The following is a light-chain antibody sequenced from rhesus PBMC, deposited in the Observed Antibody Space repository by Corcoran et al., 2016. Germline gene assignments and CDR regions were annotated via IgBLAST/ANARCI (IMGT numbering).Light chain of an antibody. CDR1: QSLPHTDGYTY. CDR3: MQHKALPLT. J-gene: IGKJ4*01. CDR2: GGS. Sequence: DIVMTQTPLSLPVTPGEPASISCRSGQSLPHTDGYTYLDWYLQKPGQSSQLLIYGGSNRASGVPDRCRGSGSSTDFALKIRKGEAEDVVVYYCMQHKALPLTFGGGTKVEFK. V-gene: IGKV2-61*01.